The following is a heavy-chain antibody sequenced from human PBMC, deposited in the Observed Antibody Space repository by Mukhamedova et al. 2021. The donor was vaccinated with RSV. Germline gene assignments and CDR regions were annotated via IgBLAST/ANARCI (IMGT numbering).Heavy chain of an antibody. CDR2: VNPNSGAT. CDR3: ARDLGGSFHPDY. V-gene: IGHV1-2*02. D-gene: IGHD1-26*01. Sequence: EYMGWVNPNSGATNYAPKFQGRVAMTRDTSIRTAYMELNRLTSDDTAVYYCARDLGGSFHPDYWGQGTLVTVSS. J-gene: IGHJ4*02.